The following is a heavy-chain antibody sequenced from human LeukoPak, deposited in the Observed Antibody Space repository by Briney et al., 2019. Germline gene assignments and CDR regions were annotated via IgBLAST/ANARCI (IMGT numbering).Heavy chain of an antibody. CDR1: GYSFKSYW. J-gene: IGHJ4*02. V-gene: IGHV5-51*01. CDR2: IYHGDSDT. Sequence: GGALQISWKGPGYSFKSYWIGWVRQMPGKGLEWMGIIYHGDSDTRYSPSFQGHVTISAYKSISTADLQWSSLKASDTAMYYCAILVFTPGPWFDYWGRGTLVTVSS. CDR3: AILVFTPGPWFDY. D-gene: IGHD2-8*01.